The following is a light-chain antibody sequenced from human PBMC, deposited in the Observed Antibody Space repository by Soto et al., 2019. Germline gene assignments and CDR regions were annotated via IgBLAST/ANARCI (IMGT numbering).Light chain of an antibody. J-gene: IGKJ4*01. CDR2: TVS. V-gene: IGKV2-40*01. CDR1: QSLLDSDDGNTY. CDR3: MQRIEFPLT. Sequence: DIVMTQTPLSLTVTPGEPASISCRSSQSLLDSDDGNTYLDWYLQKPGQSPQLLIYTVSYRASGVPDRFSGSGSGTDFTLKISRVEAEDVGVYYCMQRIEFPLTFGGGTKVHIK.